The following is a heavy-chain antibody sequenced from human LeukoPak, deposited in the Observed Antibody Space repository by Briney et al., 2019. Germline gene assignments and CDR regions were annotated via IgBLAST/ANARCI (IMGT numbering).Heavy chain of an antibody. D-gene: IGHD3-10*01. CDR1: GFTVSSNY. Sequence: PGGSLRLSCAASGFTVSSNYMSWVRQAPGKGLEWVSVIYSGGSTYYADSVKGRFTISRDNSKNTLYLQMNSLRAEDTAVYYCARSLVRGAPGFDYWGQGTLVTVSS. CDR3: ARSLVRGAPGFDY. J-gene: IGHJ4*02. V-gene: IGHV3-66*01. CDR2: IYSGGST.